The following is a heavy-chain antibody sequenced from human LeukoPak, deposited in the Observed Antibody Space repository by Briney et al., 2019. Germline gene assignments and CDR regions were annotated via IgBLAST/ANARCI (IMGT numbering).Heavy chain of an antibody. Sequence: ASVKVSCKASGYTFTSYGISWVRQAPGQGLEWMGWISAYNGNTNYAQKPQGRVTMTTDTSTSTAYTELRSLRSDDTAVYYCARYSFLMITFGGVTSYGMDVWGQGTTVTVSS. CDR2: ISAYNGNT. CDR1: GYTFTSYG. D-gene: IGHD3-16*01. J-gene: IGHJ6*02. V-gene: IGHV1-18*01. CDR3: ARYSFLMITFGGVTSYGMDV.